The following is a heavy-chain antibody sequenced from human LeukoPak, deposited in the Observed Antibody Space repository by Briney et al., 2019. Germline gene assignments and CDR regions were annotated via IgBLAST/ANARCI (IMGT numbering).Heavy chain of an antibody. Sequence: PSETLSLTCTVSGGSISSYYWSWIRQPPGKGLEWIGYIYYSGSTNYNPSLKSRVTISVDTSKNQFSLKLSSVTAADTAVYYCARAKTIFGVVNCFDPWGQGTLVTVSS. V-gene: IGHV4-59*01. D-gene: IGHD3-3*01. CDR2: IYYSGST. J-gene: IGHJ5*02. CDR1: GGSISSYY. CDR3: ARAKTIFGVVNCFDP.